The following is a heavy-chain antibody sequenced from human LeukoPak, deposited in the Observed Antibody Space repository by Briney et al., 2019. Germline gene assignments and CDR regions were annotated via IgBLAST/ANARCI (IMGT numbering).Heavy chain of an antibody. V-gene: IGHV3-23*01. CDR2: ISGSGGST. Sequence: PGGSLRLSCAASGFTFSSYAMSWVRQAPGKGLEWVSAISGSGGSTYYADSVKGRFTISRDNSKNTLYLQMNSLRAEDTALYSCAKYQRADSYYYAMDVWGQGTTVTVSS. D-gene: IGHD6-25*01. CDR3: AKYQRADSYYYAMDV. J-gene: IGHJ6*02. CDR1: GFTFSSYA.